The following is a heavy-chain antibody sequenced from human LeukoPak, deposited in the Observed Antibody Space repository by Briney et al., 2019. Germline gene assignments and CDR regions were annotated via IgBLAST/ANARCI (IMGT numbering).Heavy chain of an antibody. D-gene: IGHD6-19*01. Sequence: PGGSLRLSCAASGFTFSSYAMSWVRQAPGKGLEWVSAISGSGGSTYYADSVKGRFTISRDSSKNTLYLQMNSLRAEDTAVYYCAKHLADSSGWFAYYFDYWGQGTLVTVSS. V-gene: IGHV3-23*01. CDR2: ISGSGGST. J-gene: IGHJ4*02. CDR3: AKHLADSSGWFAYYFDY. CDR1: GFTFSSYA.